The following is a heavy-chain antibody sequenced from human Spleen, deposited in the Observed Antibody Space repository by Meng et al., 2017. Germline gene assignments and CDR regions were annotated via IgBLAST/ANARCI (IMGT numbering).Heavy chain of an antibody. J-gene: IGHJ4*02. CDR2: IYYSGTT. D-gene: IGHD4-11*01. CDR3: ARGPTTMAHDFDY. Sequence: QVQLPEAGPGLVKPSQTLSLTCTVSGGSIRSGGYYWNWIRHHPGKGLEWIGYIYYSGTTYYNPSLKSRATISVDTSQNNLSLKLSSVTAADSAVYYCARGPTTMAHDFDYWGQGTLVTVSS. V-gene: IGHV4-31*03. CDR1: GGSIRSGGYY.